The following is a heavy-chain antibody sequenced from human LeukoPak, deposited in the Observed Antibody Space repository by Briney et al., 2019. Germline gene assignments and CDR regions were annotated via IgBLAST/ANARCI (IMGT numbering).Heavy chain of an antibody. CDR3: ARGRYCSSTSCYKGGGYYFDY. J-gene: IGHJ4*02. Sequence: SQTLSLTCTVSGGSISSGGYYWSWIRQHPGKGLEWIGYIYYSGSTNYNPSLKSRVTISVDTSKNQFSLKLSSVTAADTAVYYCARGRYCSSTSCYKGGGYYFDYWGQGTLVTVSS. CDR1: GGSISSGGYY. V-gene: IGHV4-31*03. CDR2: IYYSGST. D-gene: IGHD2-2*01.